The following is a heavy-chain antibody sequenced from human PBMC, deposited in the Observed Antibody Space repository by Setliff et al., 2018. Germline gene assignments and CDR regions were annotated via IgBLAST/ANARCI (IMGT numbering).Heavy chain of an antibody. CDR3: ARDPLPKHYDVVTGYYSAPNYYYMDV. Sequence: ASVKVSCKTSGYTFTNFGISWVRQAPGQGLEWMGWISGYNGNTNYAQKFQSRVTMTTDTFTNTAYMELRSLRSDDTAVYYCARDPLPKHYDVVTGYYSAPNYYYMDVWGKGTTVTVSS. J-gene: IGHJ6*03. CDR2: ISGYNGNT. CDR1: GYTFTNFG. V-gene: IGHV1-18*01. D-gene: IGHD3-9*01.